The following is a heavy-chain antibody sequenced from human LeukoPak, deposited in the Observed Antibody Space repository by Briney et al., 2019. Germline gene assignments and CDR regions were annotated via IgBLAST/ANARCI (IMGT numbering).Heavy chain of an antibody. D-gene: IGHD3-10*01. V-gene: IGHV3-73*01. Sequence: GGSLRLSCAAPGFVFSGSAMHWVRQASGKGLEWVGRIRSEANGYTTAYAASVKGRFIISRDDSKNTAYLQMNGLKTEDTAVYYCTVLGGRDAFENWGQGTMVTVSS. CDR2: IRSEANGYTT. J-gene: IGHJ3*02. CDR3: TVLGGRDAFEN. CDR1: GFVFSGSA.